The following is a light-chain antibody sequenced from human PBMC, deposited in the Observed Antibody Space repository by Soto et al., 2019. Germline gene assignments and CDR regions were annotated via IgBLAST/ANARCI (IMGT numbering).Light chain of an antibody. CDR3: QQYGSSPQT. Sequence: EIVLTQSPGTLSLSPGERATLSSRASQSVSSSYLAWYQQKPGQAPRLLIYGAFRRATGIPDRFSGSGSGTDFTLTISRLEPEDFAVYYCQQYGSSPQTFGQGTRLEIK. CDR2: GAF. CDR1: QSVSSSY. J-gene: IGKJ5*01. V-gene: IGKV3-20*01.